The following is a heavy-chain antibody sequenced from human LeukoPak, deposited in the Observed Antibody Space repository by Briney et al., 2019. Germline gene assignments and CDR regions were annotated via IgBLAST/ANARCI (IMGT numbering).Heavy chain of an antibody. CDR3: ARARDGSTLSTPQHF. J-gene: IGHJ4*02. Sequence: GRSLRLSCAASGFTFSSYAMHWVRQAPGKGLEWVAVISYDGTNKYYVDSVKGRFTISRDNSKNTVYLQMNSLRPEDTAVYYCARARDGSTLSTPQHFWGQGTPVTVSS. CDR2: ISYDGTNK. D-gene: IGHD5-24*01. V-gene: IGHV3-30*04. CDR1: GFTFSSYA.